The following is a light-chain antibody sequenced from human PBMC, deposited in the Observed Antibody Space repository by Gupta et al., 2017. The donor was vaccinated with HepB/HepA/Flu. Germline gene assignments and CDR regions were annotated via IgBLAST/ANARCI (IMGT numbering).Light chain of an antibody. J-gene: IGLJ3*02. V-gene: IGLV4-69*01. CDR2: VNSDGRH. Sequence: QLVLTQSPSASVSLGASVKLTCTLSSGHATYAIAWHQQQSEKGPRYLMKVNSDGRHSKGDGIPDRFSGSSSGAERYLIISSLQSEDEADYYCQTWGTGIWVFGGGTKLTVL. CDR3: QTWGTGIWV. CDR1: SGHATYA.